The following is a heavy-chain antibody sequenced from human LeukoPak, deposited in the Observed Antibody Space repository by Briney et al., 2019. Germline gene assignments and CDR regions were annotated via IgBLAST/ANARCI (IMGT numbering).Heavy chain of an antibody. J-gene: IGHJ4*02. CDR1: GGSISSSSYY. Sequence: SETLSLTCTVSGGSISSSSYYWGWIRQPPGKGLEWIGSIYYSGSTYYNPSLKSRVTISVDTSKNQFSLKLSSVTAADTAVYYCARHRLPRALGETRFDYWGQGTLVTVSS. D-gene: IGHD3-16*01. CDR3: ARHRLPRALGETRFDY. CDR2: IYYSGST. V-gene: IGHV4-39*01.